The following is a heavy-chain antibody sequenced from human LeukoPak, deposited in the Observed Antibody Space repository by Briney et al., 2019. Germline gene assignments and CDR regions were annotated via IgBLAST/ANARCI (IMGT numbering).Heavy chain of an antibody. J-gene: IGHJ4*02. CDR3: AKSPSYYYGSGSYQFDY. D-gene: IGHD3-10*01. Sequence: GGSLRLSCAASEFTFSSYGMHWVRQAPGKGLEGVAFIRYDGSNKYYADSVKGRFTISRDNSKNTLYLQMNSLRAEDTAVYYCAKSPSYYYGSGSYQFDYWGQGTLVTVSS. CDR2: IRYDGSNK. V-gene: IGHV3-30*02. CDR1: EFTFSSYG.